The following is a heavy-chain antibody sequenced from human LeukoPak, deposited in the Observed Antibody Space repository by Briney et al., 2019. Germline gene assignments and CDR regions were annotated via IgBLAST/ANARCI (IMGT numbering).Heavy chain of an antibody. Sequence: GGSLRLSCTASGFTCISYAMSWVRQAPGKGLEWVSVIGGNGGSTHYADSAKGRFTISRDNSKNTLYLQMSSLRAEDTAVYYCAKESLVFDYWGQGTLVTVSS. J-gene: IGHJ4*02. CDR1: GFTCISYA. CDR3: AKESLVFDY. V-gene: IGHV3-23*01. CDR2: IGGNGGST. D-gene: IGHD2-8*02.